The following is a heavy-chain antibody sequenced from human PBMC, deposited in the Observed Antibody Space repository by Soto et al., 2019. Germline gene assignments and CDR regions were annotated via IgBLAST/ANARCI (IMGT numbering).Heavy chain of an antibody. V-gene: IGHV4-59*08. D-gene: IGHD4-17*01. CDR1: GDSITSYY. J-gene: IGHJ4*02. CDR3: ARHPLYGDYDY. Sequence: PSETLSLTCTVSGDSITSYYWSWIRQPPGKGLEWIGYIYYSGSTNYNPSLKSRVTISVDTSKNQFSLNLNSVTAADTAVYYCARHPLYGDYDYWGQGTMVTVSS. CDR2: IYYSGST.